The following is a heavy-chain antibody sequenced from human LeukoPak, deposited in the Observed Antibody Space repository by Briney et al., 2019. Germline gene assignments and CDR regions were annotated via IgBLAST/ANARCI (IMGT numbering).Heavy chain of an antibody. J-gene: IGHJ4*02. V-gene: IGHV1-18*01. CDR2: ISAYNGNT. D-gene: IGHD3-22*01. CDR1: SYTFTSYG. CDR3: ARDDTYYYDSSGYFPLFDY. Sequence: ASVKVSCKASSYTFTSYGISWVRQAPGQGLEWMGWISAYNGNTNYAQKLQGRVTMTTDTSTSTAYMELRSLRSDDTAVYYCARDDTYYYDSSGYFPLFDYWGQGTLVTVSS.